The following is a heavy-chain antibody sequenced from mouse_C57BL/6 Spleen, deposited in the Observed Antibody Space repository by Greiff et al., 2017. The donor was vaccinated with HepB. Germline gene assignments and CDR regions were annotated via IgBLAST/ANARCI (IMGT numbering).Heavy chain of an antibody. D-gene: IGHD1-1*01. CDR3: ARGSYYYGSRDYFDY. CDR2: ISSGSSTI. J-gene: IGHJ2*01. CDR1: GFTFSDYG. V-gene: IGHV5-17*01. Sequence: EVKVEESGGGLVKPGGSLKLSCAASGFTFSDYGMHWVRQAPEKGLEWVAYISSGSSTIYYADTVKGRFTISRDNATNTLFLQMTSLRSEDTAMYYCARGSYYYGSRDYFDYWGQGTTLTVSS.